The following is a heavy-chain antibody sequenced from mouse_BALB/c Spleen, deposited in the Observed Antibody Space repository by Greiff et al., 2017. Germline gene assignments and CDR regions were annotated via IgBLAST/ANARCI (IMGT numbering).Heavy chain of an antibody. CDR2: ISDGGSYT. D-gene: IGHD2-4*01. CDR1: GFPFRDYY. J-gene: IGHJ3*01. CDR3: ARTLYDYDGAWFAY. V-gene: IGHV5-4*02. Sequence: DVQLVESGGGLVKPGGSLKLSCAASGFPFRDYYMYWVRQNPEKRLGWVATISDGGSYTYYPDSVKGRFTISRDNAKNNLYLQMSSLKSEDTAMYYCARTLYDYDGAWFAYWGQGTLVTVSA.